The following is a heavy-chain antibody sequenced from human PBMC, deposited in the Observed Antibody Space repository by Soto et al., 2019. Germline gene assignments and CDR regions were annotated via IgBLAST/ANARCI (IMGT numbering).Heavy chain of an antibody. CDR1: GYTFTGYY. V-gene: IGHV1-2*02. D-gene: IGHD3-10*01. J-gene: IGHJ6*02. CDR2: INPNSGGT. Sequence: ASVKVSCKASGYTFTGYYMHWVRQAPGQGLEWMGWINPNSGGTNYAQKFQGRVTMTRDTSISTAYMELSRLRSDDTAVYYCARELLWFGELVPPGYYYYGTDVWGQGTTVTVSS. CDR3: ARELLWFGELVPPGYYYYGTDV.